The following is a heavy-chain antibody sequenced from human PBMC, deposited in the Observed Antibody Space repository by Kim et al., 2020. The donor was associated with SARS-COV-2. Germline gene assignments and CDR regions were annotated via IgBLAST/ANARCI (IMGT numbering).Heavy chain of an antibody. V-gene: IGHV3-33*05. CDR3: ARDGGGSYLWYYGMDV. D-gene: IGHD1-26*01. J-gene: IGHJ6*02. Sequence: GGSLRLSCAASGFTFSSYGMHWVRQAPGKGLEWVAVISYDGSNKYYADSVKGRFTISRDNSKNTLYLQMNSLRAEDTAVYYCARDGGGSYLWYYGMDVWGQGTTVTASS. CDR2: ISYDGSNK. CDR1: GFTFSSYG.